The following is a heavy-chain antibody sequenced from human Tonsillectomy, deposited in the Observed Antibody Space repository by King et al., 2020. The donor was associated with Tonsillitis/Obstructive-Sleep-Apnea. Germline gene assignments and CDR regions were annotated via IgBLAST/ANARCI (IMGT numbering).Heavy chain of an antibody. V-gene: IGHV5-51*01. Sequence: QLVQSGAEVKKPGESLRISCQASGYSFANYWIGWVRQMPGTGLEWMGIFYPGDSDTRYSPSFQGQVTISADKPINTAYLQWNSLKASDTAMCNCATYVETDYYDRTHPPDAFDIWGQGTMITVS. CDR1: GYSFANYW. J-gene: IGHJ3*02. D-gene: IGHD3-22*01. CDR2: FYPGDSDT. CDR3: ATYVETDYYDRTHPPDAFDI.